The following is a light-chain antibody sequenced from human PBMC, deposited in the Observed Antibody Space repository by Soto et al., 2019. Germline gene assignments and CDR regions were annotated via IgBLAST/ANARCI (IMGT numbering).Light chain of an antibody. CDR3: QQYNNWPPIT. V-gene: IGKV3-15*01. CDR2: GAS. Sequence: EIVLTQSPGTLSLSPGERATLSCRAIQSVSGNFLAWYQQKPGQAPRLLIYGASTRATGIPARFSGSGSGTEFTLTISSLQSEDFAVYYCQQYNNWPPITFGQGTRLEIK. J-gene: IGKJ5*01. CDR1: QSVSGNF.